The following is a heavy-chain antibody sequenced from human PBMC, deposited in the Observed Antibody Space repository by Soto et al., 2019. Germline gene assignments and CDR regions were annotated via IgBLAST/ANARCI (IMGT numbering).Heavy chain of an antibody. CDR2: MNPNSGNT. D-gene: IGHD6-13*01. CDR1: GYTFTSYD. V-gene: IGHV1-8*01. J-gene: IGHJ6*02. CDR3: ARGSRGIAAAGTRDYYYYYGMDV. Sequence: ASVKVSCKASGYTFTSYDINWVRQATGQGREWRGWMNPNSGNTGYAQKFQGRVTMTRNTSISTAYMELSSLRSEDTAVYYCARGSRGIAAAGTRDYYYYYGMDVWGQGTTVTVSS.